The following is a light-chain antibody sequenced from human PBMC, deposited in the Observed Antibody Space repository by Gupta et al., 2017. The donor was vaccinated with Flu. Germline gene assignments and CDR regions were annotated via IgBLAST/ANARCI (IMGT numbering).Light chain of an antibody. CDR3: QHKHSLFIT. Sequence: DIQMTQSPSSLSASVGDRVTITCQASHNIDNYLNWYQQKPGRAPKLLIYDASTLERGVPSRFSGSGSGTDFTLTINSRQPEDFGTYYCQHKHSLFITFGRGTKVEIK. CDR2: DAS. V-gene: IGKV1-33*01. J-gene: IGKJ4*01. CDR1: HNIDNY.